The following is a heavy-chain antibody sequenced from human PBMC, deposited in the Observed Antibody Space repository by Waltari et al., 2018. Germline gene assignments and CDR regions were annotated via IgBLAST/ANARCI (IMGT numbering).Heavy chain of an antibody. Sequence: QVQLVESGGGVAQPGRSLRLSCEASGFTFSNYGIPRVRQAPGKGLEWVAVIWYDGSNKYYVDSVKGRFTISRDNSKNTLYLQMNSLRAEDTAMYYCASIRCKSGSGGSCYFDYWGQGTLVTVSS. CDR2: IWYDGSNK. CDR3: ASIRCKSGSGGSCYFDY. V-gene: IGHV3-33*08. D-gene: IGHD2-15*01. J-gene: IGHJ4*02. CDR1: GFTFSNYG.